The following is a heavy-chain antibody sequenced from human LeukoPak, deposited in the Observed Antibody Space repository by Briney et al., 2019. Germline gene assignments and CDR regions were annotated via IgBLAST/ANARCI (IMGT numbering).Heavy chain of an antibody. CDR1: GGSISNYY. CDR3: ARGSGLGIAARVYYYYYYMDV. CDR2: IYYSGST. J-gene: IGHJ6*03. D-gene: IGHD6-6*01. V-gene: IGHV4-39*07. Sequence: KSSETLSLTCTVSGGSISNYYWGWIRQPPGKGLEWIGSIYYSGSTYYNPSLKSRVTISVDTSKNQFSLKLSSVTAADTAVYYCARGSGLGIAARVYYYYYYMDVWGKGTTVTVSS.